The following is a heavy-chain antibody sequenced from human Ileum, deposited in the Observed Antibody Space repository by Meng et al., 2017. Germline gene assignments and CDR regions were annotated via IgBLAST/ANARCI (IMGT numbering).Heavy chain of an antibody. V-gene: IGHV4-34*01. Sequence: VQVQQWGAGLLKPSETLSLTFAVYGGSFSGYYWSWIRQPPGKGLEWIGEINHSGSTNYNPSLKSRVTISVDTSKNQFSLKLSSVTAADTAVYYCARGGPWFDPWGQGTLVTVSS. CDR3: ARGGPWFDP. CDR1: GGSFSGYY. CDR2: INHSGST. J-gene: IGHJ5*02.